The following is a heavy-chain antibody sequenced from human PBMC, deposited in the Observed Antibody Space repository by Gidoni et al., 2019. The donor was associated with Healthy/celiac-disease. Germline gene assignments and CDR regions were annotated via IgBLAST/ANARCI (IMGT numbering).Heavy chain of an antibody. Sequence: EVQLVESGRDLVQPGRSLRLSCAASGFTFEAYAMHWVRQAPGKGLEWVSGISWTRGSIDYAASVKGRLTISGDNAKNSLYLEMNSLRAEDTALYYCASDMKAGYSANFDYWGQGTLVTVSS. CDR2: ISWTRGSI. CDR1: GFTFEAYA. V-gene: IGHV3-9*01. D-gene: IGHD4-4*01. CDR3: ASDMKAGYSANFDY. J-gene: IGHJ4*02.